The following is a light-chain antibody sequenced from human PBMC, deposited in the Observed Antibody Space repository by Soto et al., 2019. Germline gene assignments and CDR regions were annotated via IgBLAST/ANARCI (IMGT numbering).Light chain of an antibody. J-gene: IGKJ1*01. Sequence: DIQMTQSPSTLSASVGDRVTITCRASQSISSWLAWYQQKPGKAPKLLIYKASSLQSGVPSRFSGRGSGTEFTLTINSLQPDDFATYYCQQYNSYSTFGQGTKVEIK. CDR2: KAS. CDR3: QQYNSYST. CDR1: QSISSW. V-gene: IGKV1-5*03.